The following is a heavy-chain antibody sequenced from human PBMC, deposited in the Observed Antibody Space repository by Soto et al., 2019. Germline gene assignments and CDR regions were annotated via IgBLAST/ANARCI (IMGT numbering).Heavy chain of an antibody. CDR2: IIPIFNTP. Sequence: QAQVVQSGAEVRKPGSSVKLSCKASEGTFNSYAIAWVRQAPGQGLEWMGGIIPIFNTPQYAQTFQGRVTITADKATKTAFLELSSLRSDDTAVYYCAREGRGKKAGYNGLVSLGYWGQGTLVTVSS. D-gene: IGHD2-2*02. CDR1: EGTFNSYA. CDR3: AREGRGKKAGYNGLVSLGY. J-gene: IGHJ4*02. V-gene: IGHV1-69*06.